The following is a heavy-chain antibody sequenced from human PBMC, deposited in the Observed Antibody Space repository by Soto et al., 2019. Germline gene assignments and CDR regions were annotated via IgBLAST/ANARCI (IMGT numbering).Heavy chain of an antibody. V-gene: IGHV1-69*06. CDR3: ARDRTDSGYYTNWLDP. Sequence: GASVKVSCKASGGTFGSGAITWVRQAPGQGLEWVGRIIPIFGTTNYAQNLQGRVTISADKSTLTSYMELHSLTSDDTALYYCARDRTDSGYYTNWLDPWGQGTQVTVS. J-gene: IGHJ5*02. D-gene: IGHD3-22*01. CDR2: IIPIFGTT. CDR1: GGTFGSGA.